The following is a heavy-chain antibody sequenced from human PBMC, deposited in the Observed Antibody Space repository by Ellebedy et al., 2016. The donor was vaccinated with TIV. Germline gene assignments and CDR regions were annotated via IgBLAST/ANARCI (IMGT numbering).Heavy chain of an antibody. D-gene: IGHD1-14*01. CDR1: GFTFGDYA. J-gene: IGHJ6*02. CDR2: IRSKAYGGKT. CDR3: TRDLPGGGMDV. V-gene: IGHV3-49*03. Sequence: PGGSLRLSCTASGFTFGDYAMSWFRQAPGKGLAWVGFIRSKAYGGKTEYAASVKGRFTISRDDSKSIAYLQMNSMKTEETAVYYCTRDLPGGGMDVWGQGTPVIVSS.